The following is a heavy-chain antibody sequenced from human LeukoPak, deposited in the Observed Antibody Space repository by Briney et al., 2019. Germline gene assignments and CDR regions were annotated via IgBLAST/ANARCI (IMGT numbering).Heavy chain of an antibody. CDR2: IYYSEST. CDR1: GGSVSSGRYY. CDR3: ASCIIKYGAFDY. V-gene: IGHV4-61*01. D-gene: IGHD1-26*01. Sequence: KPSETLSLTCTVSGGSVSSGRYYWSWIRQPPGKGLEWIGYIYYSESTNYNPSLKSRVTVSEDTSKNQFSLKLNSVTAADTAMYYCASCIIKYGAFDYWGQGTLVTVSS. J-gene: IGHJ4*02.